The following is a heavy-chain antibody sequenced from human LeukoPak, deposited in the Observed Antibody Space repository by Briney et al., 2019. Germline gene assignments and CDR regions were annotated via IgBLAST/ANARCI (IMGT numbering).Heavy chain of an antibody. V-gene: IGHV3-23*01. D-gene: IGHD3-10*01. CDR1: GFTFSSHA. Sequence: GGSLRLSCAASGFTFSSHALSWLRQAPGKGLEWVSTISGSGGSTYYADSVKGRFTISRDNSKNTLYVQMSSLRADDTAVYYCAKGYYYGSGSYSTFDYWGQRTLVTVSS. CDR3: AKGYYYGSGSYSTFDY. CDR2: ISGSGGST. J-gene: IGHJ4*02.